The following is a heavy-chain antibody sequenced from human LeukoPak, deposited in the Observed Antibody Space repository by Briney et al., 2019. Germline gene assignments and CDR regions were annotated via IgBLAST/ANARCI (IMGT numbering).Heavy chain of an antibody. CDR3: ARDRTIVVVPAAIFYYYGMDV. CDR1: GGSISSGGYY. CDR2: IYYSGST. V-gene: IGHV4-31*03. Sequence: SETLSLTCTVSGGSISSGGYYWRWIRQHPGKGLEWIGYIYYSGSTYYNPSLKSRVTISVDTSKNQFSLKLSSVTAADTAVYYCARDRTIVVVPAAIFYYYGMDVWGQGTTVTVSS. J-gene: IGHJ6*02. D-gene: IGHD2-2*01.